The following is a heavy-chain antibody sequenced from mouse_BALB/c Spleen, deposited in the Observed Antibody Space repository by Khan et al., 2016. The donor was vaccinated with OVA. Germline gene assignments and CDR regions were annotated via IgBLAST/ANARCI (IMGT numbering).Heavy chain of an antibody. D-gene: IGHD2-3*01. CDR2: IYPGSGTT. CDR1: GYRFTDYV. CDR3: ARSYDSDGAGLVY. J-gene: IGHJ3*01. Sequence: QVQLQQSGPELVKPGASVKMSCKASGYRFTDYVISWVKQRTGQGLEWIGEIYPGSGTTYYDEKFKGKATLTADKSSNTAYMQFSSLTSEGSAVYFCARSYDSDGAGLVYWGQGTLVTVSA. V-gene: IGHV1-81*01.